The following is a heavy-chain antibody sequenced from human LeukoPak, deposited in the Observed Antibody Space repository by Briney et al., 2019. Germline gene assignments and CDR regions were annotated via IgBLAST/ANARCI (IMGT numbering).Heavy chain of an antibody. Sequence: GGSLRLSCAASGFTFSSYAMSWVRQAPGKGLEWVSAISGSGGNTYYADSVKGRFTISRDNSKNTLYLQMNSLRAEDTAVYYCATHLAYCPTESCSFFDYWGQGALVTVSS. CDR3: ATHLAYCPTESCSFFDY. V-gene: IGHV3-23*01. J-gene: IGHJ4*02. CDR1: GFTFSSYA. D-gene: IGHD2-21*01. CDR2: ISGSGGNT.